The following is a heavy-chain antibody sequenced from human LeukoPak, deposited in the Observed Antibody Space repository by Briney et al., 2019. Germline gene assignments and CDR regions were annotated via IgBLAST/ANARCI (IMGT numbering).Heavy chain of an antibody. D-gene: IGHD3-22*01. V-gene: IGHV1-69*13. J-gene: IGHJ4*02. CDR3: ARGYYDSSGSVDH. Sequence: GASVKVSCKASGGTFSGYAISWVRQAPGQGLEWMGGIIPIFGTANYAQKFQGRVTITADESTSTAYMELSSLRSEDTAVYYCARGYYDSSGSVDHWGQGTLVTVSS. CDR2: IIPIFGTA. CDR1: GGTFSGYA.